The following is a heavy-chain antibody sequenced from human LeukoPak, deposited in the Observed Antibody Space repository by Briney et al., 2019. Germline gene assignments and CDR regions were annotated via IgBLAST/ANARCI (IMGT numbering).Heavy chain of an antibody. Sequence: SETLSLTCTVSGGSISSYYWSWIRQPPGKGLEWIGYIYYSGSTNYNPSLKSRVTISVDTSKNQFSLKLSSVTAADTAVYYCARWGSSGYYSHDYYYYGMDVWGQGTTVTVSS. CDR2: IYYSGST. J-gene: IGHJ6*02. V-gene: IGHV4-59*12. CDR3: ARWGSSGYYSHDYYYYGMDV. D-gene: IGHD3-22*01. CDR1: GGSISSYY.